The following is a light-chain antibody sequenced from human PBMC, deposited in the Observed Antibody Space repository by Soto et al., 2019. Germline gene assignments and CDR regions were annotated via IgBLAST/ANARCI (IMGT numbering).Light chain of an antibody. J-gene: IGLJ3*02. CDR1: SSNIGNNF. V-gene: IGLV1-51*02. Sequence: QSVLTQPPSVSAAPGQKVTISCSGSSSNIGNNFVSWYQQLPGTAPKPLIFENNRRPSGIPDRFSGSKSGTSATLGITGLQTGDEADYYCGTWDGSLSAGVFGGGTKLTVL. CDR3: GTWDGSLSAGV. CDR2: ENN.